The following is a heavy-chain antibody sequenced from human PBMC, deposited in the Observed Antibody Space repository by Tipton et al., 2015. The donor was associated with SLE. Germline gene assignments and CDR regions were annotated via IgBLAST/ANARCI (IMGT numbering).Heavy chain of an antibody. CDR2: IYYSGST. V-gene: IGHV4-59*08. CDR3: ASSSGAGRFDY. D-gene: IGHD3-10*01. Sequence: TLSLTCTVSGASISNYYWIWIRQSPGKGLEWIGYIYYSGSTNYNPSLQSRVTISVDTSKSHFSLKLSSVTAADTAVYYCASSSGAGRFDYWGQGTLVTVSS. J-gene: IGHJ4*02. CDR1: GASISNYY.